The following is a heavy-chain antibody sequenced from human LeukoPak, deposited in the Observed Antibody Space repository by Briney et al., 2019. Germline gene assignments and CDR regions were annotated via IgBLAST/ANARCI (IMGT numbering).Heavy chain of an antibody. D-gene: IGHD3-22*01. CDR3: ARVGDYYDSRGYYYSHDY. CDR1: GGSISSHY. V-gene: IGHV4-59*11. J-gene: IGHJ4*02. CDR2: IYYSGTT. Sequence: SETLSLTCTVSGGSISSHYWSWIRQPPGKGLEWIGYIYYSGTTKYNPSLKSRVTLSADTSKNQFSLKLSSVTAADTAVYYCARVGDYYDSRGYYYSHDYWGQGTLVTVSS.